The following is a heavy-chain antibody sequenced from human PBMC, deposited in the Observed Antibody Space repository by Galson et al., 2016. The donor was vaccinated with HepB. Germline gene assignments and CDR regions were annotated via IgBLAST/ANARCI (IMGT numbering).Heavy chain of an antibody. CDR3: ARDAISQHYSPSRGRSDY. J-gene: IGHJ4*02. Sequence: SLRLSCAASGFTVSNIYMSWVRQAPGKGLEWVSVIYAGGDTYYADSVKGRFTISRDNSKNTLYLQMDSLRVDDTAVYYCARDAISQHYSPSRGRSDYWGQGTLVTVSS. V-gene: IGHV3-53*01. D-gene: IGHD3-22*01. CDR1: GFTVSNIY. CDR2: IYAGGDT.